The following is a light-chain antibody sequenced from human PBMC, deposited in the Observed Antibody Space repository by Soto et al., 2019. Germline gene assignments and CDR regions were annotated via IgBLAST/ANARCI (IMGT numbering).Light chain of an antibody. Sequence: EIVITQSPATLSVSPGERATLSCRASQSVRSNLAWYQQKPGQAPRVLIYGASTRETGIPARFSGGGAGTDCTRTISSLQSEDVAVDYCQQYNNWPRTFGQGTKVDIK. CDR1: QSVRSN. CDR3: QQYNNWPRT. CDR2: GAS. J-gene: IGKJ1*01. V-gene: IGKV3-15*01.